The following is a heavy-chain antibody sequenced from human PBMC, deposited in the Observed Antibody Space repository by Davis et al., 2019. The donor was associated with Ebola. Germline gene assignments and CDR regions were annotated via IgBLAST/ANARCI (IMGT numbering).Heavy chain of an antibody. D-gene: IGHD6-6*01. J-gene: IGHJ4*02. V-gene: IGHV3-7*01. Sequence: GESLKISCAASGFTFSNYWMTWVRQAPGKGLEWLANMLQDGSEKYFLGPVKGRFTISRDNAKNSLFLQMNSLRAEDTAVYYCANFGTSSGNNWGQGTLVTVSS. CDR3: ANFGTSSGNN. CDR2: MLQDGSEK. CDR1: GFTFSNYW.